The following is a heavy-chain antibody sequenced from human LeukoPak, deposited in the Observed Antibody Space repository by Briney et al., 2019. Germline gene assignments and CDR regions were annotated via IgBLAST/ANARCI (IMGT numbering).Heavy chain of an antibody. CDR1: GFTVSSNY. D-gene: IGHD2-2*01. CDR3: AKARKWVPAAPFDY. CDR2: IYSGGST. J-gene: IGHJ4*02. Sequence: GGSLRLSCAASGFTVSSNYMSWVRQAPGKGLEWVSVIYSGGSTYYADSVKGRFTISRDNSKNTLYLQMNSLRAEDTAVYYCAKARKWVPAAPFDYWGQGTLVTVSS. V-gene: IGHV3-66*01.